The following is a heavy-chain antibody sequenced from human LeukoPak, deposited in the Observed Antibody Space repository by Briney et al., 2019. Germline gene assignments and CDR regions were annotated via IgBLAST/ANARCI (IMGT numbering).Heavy chain of an antibody. V-gene: IGHV3-74*01. J-gene: IGHJ4*02. CDR1: GFTFSSYW. CDR2: INSDGSST. Sequence: PGGSLRLSCAASGFTFSSYWMHWVRQAPGKGLVWVSRINSDGSSTSYADSVKGRFTISRDNAKNSLYLQMNSLRAEDTAVYYCARDHTAAGAFDYWGQGTLVTVSS. CDR3: ARDHTAAGAFDY. D-gene: IGHD6-13*01.